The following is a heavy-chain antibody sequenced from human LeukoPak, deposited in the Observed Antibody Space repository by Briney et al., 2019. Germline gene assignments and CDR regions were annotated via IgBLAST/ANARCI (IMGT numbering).Heavy chain of an antibody. CDR3: ATQYSSSSQYYYYYYMDV. Sequence: PSETLSLTCTVSGGSISSYYWSWIRQPPGKGLEWIGYIYYSGSTNYNPSLKSRVTISVDTSKNQFSLKLSSVTAADTAVHYCATQYSSSSQYYYYYYMDVWGKGTTVTVSS. CDR1: GGSISSYY. D-gene: IGHD6-6*01. V-gene: IGHV4-59*01. J-gene: IGHJ6*03. CDR2: IYYSGST.